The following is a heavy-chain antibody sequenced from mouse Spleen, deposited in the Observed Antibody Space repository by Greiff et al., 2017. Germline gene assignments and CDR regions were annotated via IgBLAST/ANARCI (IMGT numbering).Heavy chain of an antibody. CDR1: GYAFSSSW. V-gene: IGHV1-82*01. J-gene: IGHJ2*01. Sequence: QVQLQQSGPELVKPGASVKISCKASGYAFSSSWMNWVKQRPGKGLEWIGRIYPGDGDTNYNGKFKGKATLTADKSSSTAYMQLSSLTSEDSAVYFCASGYDVKGDYFDYWGQGTTLTVSS. D-gene: IGHD2-2*01. CDR3: ASGYDVKGDYFDY. CDR2: IYPGDGDT.